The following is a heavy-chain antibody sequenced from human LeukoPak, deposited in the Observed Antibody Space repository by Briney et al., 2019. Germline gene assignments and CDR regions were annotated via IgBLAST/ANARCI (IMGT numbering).Heavy chain of an antibody. Sequence: GGSLRLSCAASGFTFSSYWMSWVRQAPGKGLEWAAVIWADGSKKYYAGSVKDRFTISRDNAKNSLYLQMNSLRAEDTAVYYCASLTGRGDFDYWGQGTLVTVSS. CDR2: IWADGSKK. CDR3: ASLTGRGDFDY. D-gene: IGHD1-14*01. CDR1: GFTFSSYW. J-gene: IGHJ4*02. V-gene: IGHV3-33*08.